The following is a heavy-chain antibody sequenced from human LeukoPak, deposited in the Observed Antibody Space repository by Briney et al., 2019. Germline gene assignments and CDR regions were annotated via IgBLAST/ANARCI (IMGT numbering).Heavy chain of an antibody. CDR1: GGSFSGYY. CDR2: INHSGST. V-gene: IGHV4-34*01. D-gene: IGHD3-22*01. CDR3: ASNYYYDSSGYQ. J-gene: IGHJ4*02. Sequence: SETLSLTCAVYGGSFSGYYWSWIRQPLGKGLEWIGEINHSGSTNYNPSLKSRVTISVDTSKNQFSLKLSSVTAADTAVYYCASNYYYDSSGYQWGQGTLVTVSS.